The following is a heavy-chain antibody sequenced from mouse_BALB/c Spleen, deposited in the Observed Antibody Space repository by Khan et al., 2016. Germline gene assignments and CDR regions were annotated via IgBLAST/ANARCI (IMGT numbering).Heavy chain of an antibody. Sequence: EVQLQESGPELVKPGASVKVSCKGSGYAFTTYNMYWVKQSHGKSLEWIGYIDPYHGVSSYNQKFQDKATLTVDESSSKAYMHRNSLTSEYSAVYYCARGDGNYVPFAYWGQGTLVTVSA. J-gene: IGHJ3*01. V-gene: IGHV1S135*01. CDR2: IDPYHGVS. CDR1: GYAFTTYN. CDR3: ARGDGNYVPFAY. D-gene: IGHD2-1*01.